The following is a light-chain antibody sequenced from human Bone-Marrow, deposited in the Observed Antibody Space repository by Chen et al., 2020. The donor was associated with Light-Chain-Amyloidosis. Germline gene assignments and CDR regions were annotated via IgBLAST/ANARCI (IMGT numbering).Light chain of an antibody. V-gene: IGLV3-21*02. CDR2: DAS. CDR3: QVWERSRDRPV. J-gene: IGLJ3*02. Sequence: SYVLTQPSSVSVAPGQTATIACGGNNLGSTSVHWYQQTPGQAPLLVVYDASDRPSGIPERVCGGSSGTTATLTISRGEAGDEADYYCQVWERSRDRPVFGGATKRTVL. CDR1: NLGSTS.